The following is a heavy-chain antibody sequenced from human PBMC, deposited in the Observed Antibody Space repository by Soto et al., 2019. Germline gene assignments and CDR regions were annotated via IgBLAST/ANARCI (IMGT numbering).Heavy chain of an antibody. V-gene: IGHV3-33*01. CDR3: ARGAERYSNYVYYYYGMDV. CDR1: GFTFSSYG. CDR2: IWYDGSNK. Sequence: QVQLVESGGGVVQPWRSLRLSCAASGFTFSSYGMHWVRQAPGKGLEWVAVIWYDGSNKYYADSVKGRFTISRDNSKNTLYLQMNSLRAEDTAVYYCARGAERYSNYVYYYYGMDVWGQGTTVTVSS. D-gene: IGHD4-4*01. J-gene: IGHJ6*02.